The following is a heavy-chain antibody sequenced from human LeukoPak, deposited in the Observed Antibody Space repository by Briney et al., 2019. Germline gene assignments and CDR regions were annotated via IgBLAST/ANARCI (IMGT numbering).Heavy chain of an antibody. D-gene: IGHD6-19*01. CDR3: AKDLYSSGWYGYLIDY. V-gene: IGHV3-30*18. J-gene: IGHJ4*02. CDR2: ISYDGSNK. CDR1: GFTFSSYG. Sequence: GGSLRLSCAASGFTFSSYGMHWVRQAPGKGLEWVAVISYDGSNKYYADSVKGRFTISRDNSKNTLYLQMNSLRAEDTAVYYCAKDLYSSGWYGYLIDYWGQGTLVTVPS.